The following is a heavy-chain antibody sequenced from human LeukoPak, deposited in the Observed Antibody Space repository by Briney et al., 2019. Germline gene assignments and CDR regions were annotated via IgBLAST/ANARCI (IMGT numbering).Heavy chain of an antibody. J-gene: IGHJ4*02. Sequence: ASVKVSCKASGYTFTGYYMHWVRQAPGQGLEWMGWINPSSGGTNYAQKFQGRVTMTRDTSISTAYMELSRLRSDDTAVYYCARDGVLGYCSSTSCHRVYWGQGTLVTVSS. CDR3: ARDGVLGYCSSTSCHRVY. CDR2: INPSSGGT. V-gene: IGHV1-2*02. CDR1: GYTFTGYY. D-gene: IGHD2-2*01.